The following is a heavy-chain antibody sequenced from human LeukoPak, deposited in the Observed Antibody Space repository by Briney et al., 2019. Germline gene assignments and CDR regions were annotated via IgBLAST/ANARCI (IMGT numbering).Heavy chain of an antibody. CDR1: GFTFSSYS. J-gene: IGHJ4*02. V-gene: IGHV3-21*01. Sequence: GESLRLFCAASGFTFSSYSMNWVRQAPGKGVEWVSSISGSSTYIDYADAVKGRFTISRDNAKNALYLQLDSPRAEDTAVYYCARDHSSGRYFDFWGQGTLVTVSS. D-gene: IGHD3-22*01. CDR3: ARDHSSGRYFDF. CDR2: ISGSSTYI.